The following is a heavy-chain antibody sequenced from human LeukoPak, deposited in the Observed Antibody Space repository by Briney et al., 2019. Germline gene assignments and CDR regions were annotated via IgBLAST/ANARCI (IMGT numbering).Heavy chain of an antibody. CDR2: INSDGSST. J-gene: IGHJ3*02. D-gene: IGHD3-22*01. CDR3: ARGGPYMIVVGGGAFDI. Sequence: GGSLRLSCAASEFTFSSYWMHWVRQAPGKGLVWVSRINSDGSSTSYADSVKGRFTISRDNAKNSLYLQMNSLRAEDTAVYYCARGGPYMIVVGGGAFDIWGQGTMVTVSS. V-gene: IGHV3-74*01. CDR1: EFTFSSYW.